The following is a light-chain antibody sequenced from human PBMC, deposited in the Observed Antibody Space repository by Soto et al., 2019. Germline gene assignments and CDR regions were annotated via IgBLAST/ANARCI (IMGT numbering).Light chain of an antibody. V-gene: IGKV1-39*01. CDR2: AAS. Sequence: DIQMTQSPSSLSASVGDRFTITCLSSQSISFYLNWYQQKPGNAPKVLIYAASNLQTGVPSRFSGSGSGTDFTLTINSLQPEDFATDSCQQSYSTPITFGQGTRLEIK. CDR3: QQSYSTPIT. J-gene: IGKJ5*01. CDR1: QSISFY.